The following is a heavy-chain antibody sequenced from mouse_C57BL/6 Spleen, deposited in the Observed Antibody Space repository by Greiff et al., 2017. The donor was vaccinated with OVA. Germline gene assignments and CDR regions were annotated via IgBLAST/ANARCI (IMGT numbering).Heavy chain of an antibody. J-gene: IGHJ2*01. V-gene: IGHV1-55*01. D-gene: IGHD1-1*01. CDR3: ARSASITTVVEGFDY. Sequence: QVQLQQPGAELVKPGASVKMSCKASGYTFTSYWITWVKQRPGQGLEWIGDIYPGSGSTNYNEKFKSKATLTVDTSSSTAYMQLSSLTSEDSAVYYCARSASITTVVEGFDYWGQGTTLTVSS. CDR1: GYTFTSYW. CDR2: IYPGSGST.